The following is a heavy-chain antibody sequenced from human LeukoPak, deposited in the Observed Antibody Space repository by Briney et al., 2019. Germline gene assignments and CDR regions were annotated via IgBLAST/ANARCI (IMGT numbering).Heavy chain of an antibody. V-gene: IGHV4-31*03. D-gene: IGHD3-10*01. CDR1: GGSISSGGYY. CDR3: ARSSSGYYFDY. J-gene: IGHJ4*02. CDR2: IYYGGST. Sequence: SETLSLTCTVSGGSISSGGYYWSWIRQHPGKGLEWIGYIYYGGSTYYNPSLKSRVTISVDTSKNQFSLKLSPVTAADTAVYYCARSSSGYYFDYWGQGTLVTVSS.